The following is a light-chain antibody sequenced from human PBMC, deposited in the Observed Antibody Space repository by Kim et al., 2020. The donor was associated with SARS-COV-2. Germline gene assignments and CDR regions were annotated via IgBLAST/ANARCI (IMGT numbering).Light chain of an antibody. CDR1: QSVSSS. CDR2: DAS. J-gene: IGKJ1*01. Sequence: EVVLTQSPATLSLSPGERATLSCRASQSVSSSLAWYQHNPGQAPRLLIYDASNRATGVPARFSGSGSGTDFTLTISSLEPEDFAVYYCQQRSNWPPTWTFSQGTKVDIK. V-gene: IGKV3-11*01. CDR3: QQRSNWPPTWT.